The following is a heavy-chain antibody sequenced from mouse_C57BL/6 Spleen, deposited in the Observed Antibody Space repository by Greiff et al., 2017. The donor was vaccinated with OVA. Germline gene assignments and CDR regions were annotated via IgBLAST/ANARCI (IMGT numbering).Heavy chain of an antibody. CDR3: ASRAYSSNYYYFDY. CDR2: IYPSDSET. V-gene: IGHV1-61*01. D-gene: IGHD2-5*01. Sequence: QVQLQQPGAELVRPGSSVKLSCKASGYTFTSYWMDWVKQRPGQGLEWIGNIYPSDSETHYNQKFKDKATLTVENSSSTAYMQLSSLTSDDSAVYSCASRAYSSNYYYFDYWGQGTTLTVSS. CDR1: GYTFTSYW. J-gene: IGHJ2*01.